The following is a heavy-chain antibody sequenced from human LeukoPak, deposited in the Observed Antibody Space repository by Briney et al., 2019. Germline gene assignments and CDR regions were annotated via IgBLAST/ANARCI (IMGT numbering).Heavy chain of an antibody. J-gene: IGHJ3*02. CDR3: ARVYGNYYDSSGYYPHKTDDAFDI. CDR2: ISTSSSYI. CDR1: GFTFSSYS. Sequence: PGGSLRLSCAAYGFTFSSYSMNWVRQAPGKGLEWVSFISTSSSYIYYADSVKGRFTISRDNAKNSLYLQMNSLRAEDTAVYYCARVYGNYYDSSGYYPHKTDDAFDIWGQGTMVTVSS. D-gene: IGHD3-22*01. V-gene: IGHV3-21*01.